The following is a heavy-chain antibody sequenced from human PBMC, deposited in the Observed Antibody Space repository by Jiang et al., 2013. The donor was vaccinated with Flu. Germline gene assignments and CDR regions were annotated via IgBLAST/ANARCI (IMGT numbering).Heavy chain of an antibody. Sequence: GLVKPSETLSLTCTVSGGSISSYYWSWIRQPPGKGLEWIGYIYYSGSTNYNPSLKSRVTISVDTSKNQFSLKLSSVTAADTAVYYCARTTVVTPSPMYYFDYWGQGTLVTVSS. CDR2: IYYSGST. D-gene: IGHD4-23*01. CDR1: GGSISSYY. J-gene: IGHJ4*02. V-gene: IGHV4-59*08. CDR3: ARTTVVTPSPMYYFDY.